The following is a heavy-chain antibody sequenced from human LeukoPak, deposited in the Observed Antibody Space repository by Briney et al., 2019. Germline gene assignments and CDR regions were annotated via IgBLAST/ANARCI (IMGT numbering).Heavy chain of an antibody. CDR3: AKDPTSWQGQEL. CDR2: ISYDGSNK. Sequence: GGSLRLSCAASGFTFSSYGMHWVRQAPGKGLEWVVVISYDGSNKYYADSVKGRFTISRDNSKNTLYLQMDSLRAEDAAVYYCAKDPTSWQGQELWGQGTLVTVSS. V-gene: IGHV3-30*18. J-gene: IGHJ4*02. CDR1: GFTFSSYG. D-gene: IGHD2-2*01.